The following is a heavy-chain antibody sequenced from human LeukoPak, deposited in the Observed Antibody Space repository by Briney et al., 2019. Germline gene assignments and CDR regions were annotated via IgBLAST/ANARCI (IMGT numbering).Heavy chain of an antibody. CDR2: ISHSGGT. J-gene: IGHJ4*02. CDR1: GGSLRGYY. Sequence: SETLSLTCAAYGGSLRGYYWTWIRQPPGKGLEWMGEISHSGGTNYNPSLKTRVTISVDTSKKQFSLRLSSVTAADTAVYYCARVKPVTGTLPHLLDYWGQGTLVTVSS. V-gene: IGHV4-34*01. D-gene: IGHD6-19*01. CDR3: ARVKPVTGTLPHLLDY.